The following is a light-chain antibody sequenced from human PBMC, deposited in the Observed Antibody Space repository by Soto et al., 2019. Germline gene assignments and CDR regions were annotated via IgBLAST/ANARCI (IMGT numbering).Light chain of an antibody. CDR1: QSVSSSY. CDR2: GAS. Sequence: VLTQSPGTLSLSPGERATLSCRASQSVSSSYLAWYQQKPGQAPRLLIYGASNRATGIPDRFSGSGSGTDFTLTISRLEPEDFAVYYCQQYGSSPPQAFGQGTKVDIK. J-gene: IGKJ1*01. V-gene: IGKV3-20*01. CDR3: QQYGSSPPQA.